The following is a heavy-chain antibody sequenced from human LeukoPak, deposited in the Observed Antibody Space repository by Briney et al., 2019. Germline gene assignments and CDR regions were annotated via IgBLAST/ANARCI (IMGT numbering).Heavy chain of an antibody. Sequence: GGSLRLSCAASGFTFSSYAMSWVRQAPGKGLEWVSAISGSGGSTYYADSVEGRFTISRDNSKNTLYLQMNSLRAEDTAVYYCAEVYPHLRYFDYWGQGTLVTVSS. V-gene: IGHV3-23*01. D-gene: IGHD3-16*01. CDR3: AEVYPHLRYFDY. J-gene: IGHJ4*02. CDR1: GFTFSSYA. CDR2: ISGSGGST.